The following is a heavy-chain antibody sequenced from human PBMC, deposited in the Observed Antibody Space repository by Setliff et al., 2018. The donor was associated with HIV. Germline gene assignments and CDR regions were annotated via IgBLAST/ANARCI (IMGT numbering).Heavy chain of an antibody. V-gene: IGHV4-61*02. J-gene: IGHJ4*02. D-gene: IGHD3-22*01. CDR1: GGPISSGSYF. CDR2: ICTSGST. CDR3: ARGMDYYDTSGYYQYYFDY. Sequence: LSLTCTVSGGPISSGSYFWTWIRQPAGKGLEWIGRICTSGSTNYNPSLKSRVTISVDTSKNQFSLKLSSVTAADTAVYYCARGMDYYDTSGYYQYYFDYWGQGTLVTVSS.